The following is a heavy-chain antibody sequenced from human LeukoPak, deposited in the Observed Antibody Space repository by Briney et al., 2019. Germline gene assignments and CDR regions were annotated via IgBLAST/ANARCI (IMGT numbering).Heavy chain of an antibody. V-gene: IGHV5-51*01. Sequence: GESLKISCEGSGYSFTSYWIARVRQIPGKGLEWMGIIYPGDFDTRYSPSFQGQVTISADKSINTAYLQWSSLKASDTAIYYCARRALTTGYFDYWGQGSLVTVSS. D-gene: IGHD1-1*01. CDR2: IYPGDFDT. CDR1: GYSFTSYW. J-gene: IGHJ4*02. CDR3: ARRALTTGYFDY.